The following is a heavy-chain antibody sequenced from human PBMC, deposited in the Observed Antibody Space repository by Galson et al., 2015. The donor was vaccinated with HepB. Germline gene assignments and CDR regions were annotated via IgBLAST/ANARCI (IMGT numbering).Heavy chain of an antibody. CDR2: IYPGDSDT. D-gene: IGHD3-22*01. V-gene: IGHV5-51*01. CDR3: ARTPYYYDSSGYPYYFDY. CDR1: GYSFTSYW. J-gene: IGHJ4*02. Sequence: QSGAEVKKPGESLKISCKGSGYSFTSYWIGWVRQMPGKGLEWMGIIYPGDSDTRYSPSFQGQVTISADKSISTAYLQWSSLKASDTAMYYGARTPYYYDSSGYPYYFDYWGQGTLVTVSS.